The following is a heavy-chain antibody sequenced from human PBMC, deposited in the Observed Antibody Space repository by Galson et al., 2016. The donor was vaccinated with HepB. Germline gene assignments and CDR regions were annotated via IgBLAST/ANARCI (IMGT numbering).Heavy chain of an antibody. Sequence: SLRLSCAASGFSFNSYAMNWVRQAPGKGLEWISYSSASSTNIDYADSVKGRFTVSRDNAKNSVYLQMSSLRAEDTAVYYCASDPSLGSRWYKYLDYWGQGALVPFSS. D-gene: IGHD6-13*01. CDR2: SSASSTNI. J-gene: IGHJ4*02. CDR3: ASDPSLGSRWYKYLDY. V-gene: IGHV3-48*01. CDR1: GFSFNSYA.